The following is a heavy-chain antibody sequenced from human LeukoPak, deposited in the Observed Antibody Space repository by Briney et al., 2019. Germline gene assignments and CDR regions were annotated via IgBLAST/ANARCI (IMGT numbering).Heavy chain of an antibody. J-gene: IGHJ4*02. Sequence: GGSLRLSCAASGFTFSNAWMSWVRQAPGKGLEWAGRIKSKTDGGTTDYAAPVKGRFTISRDDSKNTLYLQMNSLKTEDTAVYYCTTDSWGPKYSSSWYEVFDYWGQGTLVTVSS. D-gene: IGHD6-13*01. CDR3: TTDSWGPKYSSSWYEVFDY. CDR1: GFTFSNAW. CDR2: IKSKTDGGTT. V-gene: IGHV3-15*01.